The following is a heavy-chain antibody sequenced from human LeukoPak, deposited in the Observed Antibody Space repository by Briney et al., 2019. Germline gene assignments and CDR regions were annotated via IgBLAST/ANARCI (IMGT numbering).Heavy chain of an antibody. Sequence: GGSLRLSCAASGFTVSDYEMNWVRQAPGKGLEWVSCIGSSSSYTNYADSVKGRFTISRDNAKNSLYLQMDGLRAEDTAVYYCARDRGAVAATWFDYWGQGTLVTVSS. V-gene: IGHV3-11*05. D-gene: IGHD6-19*01. J-gene: IGHJ4*02. CDR1: GFTVSDYE. CDR2: IGSSSSYT. CDR3: ARDRGAVAATWFDY.